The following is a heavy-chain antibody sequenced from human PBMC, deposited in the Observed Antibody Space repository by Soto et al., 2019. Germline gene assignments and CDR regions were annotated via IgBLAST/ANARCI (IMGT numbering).Heavy chain of an antibody. CDR1: GGSISSGGYS. V-gene: IGHV4-30-2*01. J-gene: IGHJ6*02. CDR3: ARSGYSYGYDYYYGMDV. CDR2: IYHSGST. D-gene: IGHD5-18*01. Sequence: TLSLTCAVSGGSISSGGYSWSWIRQPPGKGLEWIGYIYHSGSTYYNPSLKSRVTISVDRSKNQFSLKLSSVTAADTAVYYCARSGYSYGYDYYYGMDVWGQGTTVTVSS.